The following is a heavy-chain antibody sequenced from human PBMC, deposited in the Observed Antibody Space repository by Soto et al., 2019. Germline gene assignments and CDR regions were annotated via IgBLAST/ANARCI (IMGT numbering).Heavy chain of an antibody. CDR3: ARFPNYGGTSIGS. J-gene: IGHJ5*01. V-gene: IGHV4-59*01. Sequence: SETLSLTCTVSGGSISSYYWSWIRQPPGKGLEWIGYIYYSGSTNYNPSLKSRVTISVDTSKNQFSLKLSSVTAADTAVYYRARFPNYGGTSIGSWGQGTLVTVSS. CDR1: GGSISSYY. CDR2: IYYSGST. D-gene: IGHD2-15*01.